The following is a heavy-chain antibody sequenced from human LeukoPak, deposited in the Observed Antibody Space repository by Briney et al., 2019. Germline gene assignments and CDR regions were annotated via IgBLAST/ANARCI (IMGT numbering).Heavy chain of an antibody. Sequence: SETLSLTCTVSGGSVSSGSYYWSWIRQPPGKGLEWIGYIYYSGGTNYNPSLESRVTISVDTSKNQFSLKLSSVTAADTAVYYCARDRVSVAGTGLNWFDPWGQGTLVTVSS. D-gene: IGHD6-19*01. CDR1: GGSVSSGSYY. V-gene: IGHV4-61*01. J-gene: IGHJ5*02. CDR3: ARDRVSVAGTGLNWFDP. CDR2: IYYSGGT.